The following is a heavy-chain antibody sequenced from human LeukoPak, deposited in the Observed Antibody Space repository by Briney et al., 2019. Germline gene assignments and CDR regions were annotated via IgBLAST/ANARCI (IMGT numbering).Heavy chain of an antibody. D-gene: IGHD5-18*01. CDR3: ARGENNYGYYYFDY. CDR1: EFTFSTYS. Sequence: PGGSLRLSCAASEFTFSTYSMNWVRQAPGKGLEWVSSISSSSSYIYYADSVKGRFTISRDNAKNSLYLQMNSLRAEDTAVYHCARGENNYGYYYFDYWGQGTLVTVSS. CDR2: ISSSSSYI. V-gene: IGHV3-21*01. J-gene: IGHJ4*02.